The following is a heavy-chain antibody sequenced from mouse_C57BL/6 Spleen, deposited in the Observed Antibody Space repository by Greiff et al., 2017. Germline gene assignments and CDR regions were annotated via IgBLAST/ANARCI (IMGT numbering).Heavy chain of an antibody. CDR2: IYPGDGDT. D-gene: IGHD2-1*01. CDR1: GYAFSSYW. CDR3: AREDYGNFLGYFDV. V-gene: IGHV1-80*01. J-gene: IGHJ1*03. Sequence: VQLQQSGAELVKPGASVKISCKASGYAFSSYWMNWVKQRPGKGLEWIGQIYPGDGDTNYNGKFKGKATLTADQSSSTAYMQLSSLTSEDSAVYFCAREDYGNFLGYFDVWGTGTTVTVSS.